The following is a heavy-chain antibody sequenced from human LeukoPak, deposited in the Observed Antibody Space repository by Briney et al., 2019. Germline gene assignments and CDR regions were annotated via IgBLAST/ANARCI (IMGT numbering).Heavy chain of an antibody. V-gene: IGHV4-59*12. CDR2: IYHSGST. CDR3: ARDRGTWNDDGFDY. CDR1: GDSFSYFY. J-gene: IGHJ4*02. Sequence: PSETLSLTCTVSGDSFSYFYWSWIRQPPGKGLEWIGEIYHSGSTNYNPSLKSRVTMSVDTSKNQFSLKLSSVTAADTAVYYCARDRGTWNDDGFDYWGQGTLVTVSS. D-gene: IGHD1-1*01.